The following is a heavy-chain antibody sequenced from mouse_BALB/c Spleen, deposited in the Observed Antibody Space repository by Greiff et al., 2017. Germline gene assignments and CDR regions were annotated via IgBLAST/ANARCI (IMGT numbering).Heavy chain of an antibody. V-gene: IGHV5-6*01. CDR2: ISSGGSYT. CDR1: GSTFSSYG. D-gene: IGHD1-1*02. CDR3: ARQVGAHFDY. J-gene: IGHJ2*01. Sequence: EVQLVESGGDLVKPGGSLKLSCAASGSTFSSYGMSWVRQTPDKRLEWVATISSGGSYTYYPDSVKGRFTISRDNAKNTLYLQMSSLKSEDTAMYYCARQVGAHFDYWGQGTTLTVSS.